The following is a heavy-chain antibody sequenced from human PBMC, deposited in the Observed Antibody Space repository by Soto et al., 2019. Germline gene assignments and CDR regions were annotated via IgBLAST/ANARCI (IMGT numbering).Heavy chain of an antibody. Sequence: EVQLVETGGGLIQPGGSLRLSCAASGFTVSSNYMSWVRQAPGKGLEWVSVIYSGGSTYYADSVKGRFTISRDNSKNTRYLQMNSLRAEDTAVYYGARVGNYYDSSGAFDIWGQGTMVTVSS. V-gene: IGHV3-53*02. D-gene: IGHD3-22*01. CDR1: GFTVSSNY. CDR2: IYSGGST. J-gene: IGHJ3*02. CDR3: ARVGNYYDSSGAFDI.